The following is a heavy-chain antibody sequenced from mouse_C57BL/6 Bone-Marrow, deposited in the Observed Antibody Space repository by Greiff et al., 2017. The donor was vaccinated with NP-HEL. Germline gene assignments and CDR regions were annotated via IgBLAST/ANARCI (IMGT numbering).Heavy chain of an antibody. D-gene: IGHD2-5*01. CDR2: IRSKSNNYAT. CDR3: VRPYSNLNYYAMDY. Sequence: EVQLVESGGGLVQPKGSLKLSCAASGFSFNTYAMNWVRQAPGKGLEWVARIRSKSNNYATYYADSVKDRFTISRDDSESMLYLQMNNLKTEDTAMYYCVRPYSNLNYYAMDYWGQGTSVTVSS. CDR1: GFSFNTYA. V-gene: IGHV10-1*01. J-gene: IGHJ4*01.